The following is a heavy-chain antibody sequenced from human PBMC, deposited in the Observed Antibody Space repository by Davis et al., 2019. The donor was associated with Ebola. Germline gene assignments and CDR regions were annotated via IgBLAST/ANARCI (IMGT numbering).Heavy chain of an antibody. CDR3: ARLSDDSSGYIGY. CDR1: GFTVSSNY. Sequence: PGGSLRLSCAASGFTVSSNYMSWVRQAPGKGLEWVSVIYSGGSTYYADSVKGRFTISSHNSKNTLYLQMNSLRAEDTAVYYCARLSDDSSGYIGYWGQGTLVTVSS. V-gene: IGHV3-53*04. D-gene: IGHD3-22*01. J-gene: IGHJ4*02. CDR2: IYSGGST.